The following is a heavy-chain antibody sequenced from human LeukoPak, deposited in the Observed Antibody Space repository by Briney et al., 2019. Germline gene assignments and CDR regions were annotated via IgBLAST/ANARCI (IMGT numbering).Heavy chain of an antibody. CDR3: TKDLLGYPRPIDY. D-gene: IGHD5-12*01. J-gene: IGHJ4*02. CDR2: ISGNGAST. Sequence: GGSLRLSCAASGFTFNIFAMNWVRQAPGKGLEWVSSISGNGASTYYADSVKGRFTISRDNSRSSVYLQMNSLGAEDTAIYYCTKDLLGYPRPIDYWGQGTLVTVSS. V-gene: IGHV3-23*01. CDR1: GFTFNIFA.